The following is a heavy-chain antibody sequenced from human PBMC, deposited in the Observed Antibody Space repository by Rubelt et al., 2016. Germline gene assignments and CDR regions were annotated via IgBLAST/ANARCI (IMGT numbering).Heavy chain of an antibody. J-gene: IGHJ4*02. CDR2: ISSSSSTI. CDR1: SYS. D-gene: IGHD7-27*01. CDR3: AMGLTGDLSHNY. Sequence: SYSMNWVRQAPGKGLEWVSSISSSSSTIYYADSVKGRFTISRDNAKNSLYLQMNSLRAEDTAVYYCAMGLTGDLSHNYWGQGTLVTVSS. V-gene: IGHV3-48*01.